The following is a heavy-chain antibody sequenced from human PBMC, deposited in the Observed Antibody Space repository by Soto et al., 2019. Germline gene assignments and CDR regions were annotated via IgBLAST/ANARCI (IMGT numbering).Heavy chain of an antibody. D-gene: IGHD3-10*01. Sequence: QVQLQESGPGLVKPSQTLSLTCTVSGGSISSGGYYWSWIRQHPGKGLEWIGYIYYSGSTYYNPSLKSRVTISVDTSKNQFSLKLSSVTAEDTAVYYCARDFKEEYYGSALYGMDVWGQGTTVTVSS. CDR2: IYYSGST. V-gene: IGHV4-31*03. CDR1: GGSISSGGYY. CDR3: ARDFKEEYYGSALYGMDV. J-gene: IGHJ6*02.